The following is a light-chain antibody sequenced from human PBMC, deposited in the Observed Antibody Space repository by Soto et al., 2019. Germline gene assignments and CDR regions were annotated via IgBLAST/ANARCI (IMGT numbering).Light chain of an antibody. Sequence: IVLTQSPATLSLSPGERATLSCRASQSVSSYLAWYQQKPGQAPRLLIYDASNRATGIPARFSGSGSGTDFTLTISSLEPEDFAVYYCQQRSNWPTFGQGTKVAIK. V-gene: IGKV3-11*01. J-gene: IGKJ1*01. CDR1: QSVSSY. CDR3: QQRSNWPT. CDR2: DAS.